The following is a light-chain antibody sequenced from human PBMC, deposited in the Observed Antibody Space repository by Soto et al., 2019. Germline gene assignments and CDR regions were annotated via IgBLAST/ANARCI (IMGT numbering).Light chain of an antibody. V-gene: IGKV3-20*01. CDR3: QQYGSSGT. J-gene: IGKJ1*01. Sequence: ILLTQTPGTLSLSPGERPTLSCRASQSVRGSSLAWYQHKPGQPPRLLIYGASSTATGIPDRFSGSGSGTDFTLTISRLQPEDSAVYYCQQYGSSGTFGQGTKVDIK. CDR2: GAS. CDR1: QSVRGSS.